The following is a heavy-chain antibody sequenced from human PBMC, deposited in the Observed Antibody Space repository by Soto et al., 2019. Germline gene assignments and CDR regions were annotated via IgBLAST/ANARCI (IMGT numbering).Heavy chain of an antibody. D-gene: IGHD3-3*01. V-gene: IGHV3-30*18. CDR2: ISYDGGNT. Sequence: PGGSLRLSCAASGFTFSSFGMHWVRQAPGKGLEWVAVISYDGGNTYSADSVKGRFTISRDNSKNTLYLQMNSLRAEDTAVYYCAKGGVWSGYWGAFDIWGQGTMVTVSS. CDR3: AKGGVWSGYWGAFDI. J-gene: IGHJ3*02. CDR1: GFTFSSFG.